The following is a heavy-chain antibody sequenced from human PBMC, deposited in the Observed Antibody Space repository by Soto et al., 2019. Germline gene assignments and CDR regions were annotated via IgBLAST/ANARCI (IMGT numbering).Heavy chain of an antibody. Sequence: ASVKVSCKASGYTFTSYDINWVRQATGQGLEWMGWMNPNSGNTGYAQKFQGRVNMTRNTSISTAYMELSSLRSEDTAVYYCATQIAVAGTSTTTFDPWGQGTLVTVSS. V-gene: IGHV1-8*01. CDR3: ATQIAVAGTSTTTFDP. CDR1: GYTFTSYD. J-gene: IGHJ5*02. CDR2: MNPNSGNT. D-gene: IGHD6-19*01.